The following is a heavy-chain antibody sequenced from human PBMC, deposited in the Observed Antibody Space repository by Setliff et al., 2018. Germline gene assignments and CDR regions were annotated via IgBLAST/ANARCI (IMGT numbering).Heavy chain of an antibody. V-gene: IGHV1-69*15. J-gene: IGHJ5*01. CDR3: ARELRSPYWHLDS. CDR2: FIPILGAT. CDR1: GGTFSSSG. D-gene: IGHD3-16*01. Sequence: PRPQLKVSCKSSGGTFSSSGITWVRQAPGQGLQWLGRFIPILGATNYTQNFQGRVTITADESTSTGYMELRSLRSDDTAVYYCARELRSPYWHLDSWGQGTQVTVSS.